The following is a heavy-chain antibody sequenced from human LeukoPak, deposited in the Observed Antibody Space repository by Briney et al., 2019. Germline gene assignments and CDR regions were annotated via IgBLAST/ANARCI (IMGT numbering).Heavy chain of an antibody. D-gene: IGHD2-15*01. Sequence: SETLSLTCAVSGGFISSGGYSWSWIRQPPGKGLEWIGYIYHSGSTYYNPSLKSRVTISVDTSKNQFSLKLSSVTAADTAVYYCVRRSFYCSGGSCYSAAGDGWFDPWGQGTLVTVSS. CDR2: IYHSGST. CDR3: VRRSFYCSGGSCYSAAGDGWFDP. V-gene: IGHV4-30-2*01. CDR1: GGFISSGGYS. J-gene: IGHJ5*02.